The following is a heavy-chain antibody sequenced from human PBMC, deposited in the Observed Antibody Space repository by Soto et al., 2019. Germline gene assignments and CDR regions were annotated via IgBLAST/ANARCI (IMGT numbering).Heavy chain of an antibody. V-gene: IGHV1-58*01. CDR1: GFTFTSSA. D-gene: IGHD6-13*01. CDR2: IVVGSGNT. Sequence: SVKVSCKASGFTFTSSAVQWVRQARGQRLEWIGWIVVGSGNTNYAQKFQERVTITRDMSTSTAYMELSSLRSEDTAVYYCAAPSGGAAAANYYYYGMDVWGQGTTVTVSS. J-gene: IGHJ6*02. CDR3: AAPSGGAAAANYYYYGMDV.